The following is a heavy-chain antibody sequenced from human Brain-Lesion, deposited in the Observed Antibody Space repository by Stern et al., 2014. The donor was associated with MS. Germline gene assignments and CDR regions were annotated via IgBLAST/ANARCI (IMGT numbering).Heavy chain of an antibody. CDR3: ARGEKWFDS. CDR1: GVTFSNYW. J-gene: IGHJ5*01. CDR2: VNNDGRRT. D-gene: IGHD3-10*01. Sequence: EVQLVESGGGLVQPGGSLRVSCAASGVTFSNYWMHWVRQAPGKGLVWVSGVNNDGRRTRYGESVKGRVTMAGDNAKNTLYLQMNSLRVEDTAIYYCARGEKWFDSWGQGTLVTVSS. V-gene: IGHV3-74*02.